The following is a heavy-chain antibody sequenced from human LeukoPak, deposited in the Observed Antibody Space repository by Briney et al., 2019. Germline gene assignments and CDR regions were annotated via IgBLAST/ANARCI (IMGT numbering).Heavy chain of an antibody. CDR3: ARIRGSRYYFDC. CDR1: GFSLSTSGMC. J-gene: IGHJ4*02. V-gene: IGHV2-70*11. Sequence: ESGPTLVNPTQTLTLTCTFSGFSLSTSGMCVSWIRQPPGKALGWLARIDWDGDKYYNTSLKTRLTISKDTSKNQVVLTMTNMDPVDTATYYCARIRGSRYYFDCWGQGTLVTVSS. D-gene: IGHD6-13*01. CDR2: IDWDGDK.